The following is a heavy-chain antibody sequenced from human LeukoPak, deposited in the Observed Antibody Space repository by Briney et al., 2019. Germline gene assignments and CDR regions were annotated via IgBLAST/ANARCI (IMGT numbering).Heavy chain of an antibody. D-gene: IGHD6-13*01. CDR2: ISRGSSTI. Sequence: PAGGSLRLSCAASGFTFSGHTMNWVRQAPGKGLEWISGISRGSSTIYYADSVKGRFTISRDNARNSLYLQMNSLRVEDTAVYYCARDSYSSSWSDYWGQGTLVTVSS. CDR3: ARDSYSSSWSDY. V-gene: IGHV3-48*01. CDR1: GFTFSGHT. J-gene: IGHJ4*02.